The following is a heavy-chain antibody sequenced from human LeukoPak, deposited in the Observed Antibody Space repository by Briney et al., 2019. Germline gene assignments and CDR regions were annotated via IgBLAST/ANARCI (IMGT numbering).Heavy chain of an antibody. CDR2: ISGYNAKT. CDR3: ARVRDYYASSDYSDY. Sequence: ASMKFSCRTSGYTFTSYYVSWVRQPPGKGLKWMGWISGYNAKTKYVQKFQGRITMTIDTSTTTAYMELRSLTSDDTAVYYCARVRDYYASSDYSDYWGQGTLVTVSS. CDR1: GYTFTSYY. V-gene: IGHV1-18*04. D-gene: IGHD3-22*01. J-gene: IGHJ4*02.